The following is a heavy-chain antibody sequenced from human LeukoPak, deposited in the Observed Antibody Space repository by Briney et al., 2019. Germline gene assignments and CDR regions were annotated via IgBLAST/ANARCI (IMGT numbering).Heavy chain of an antibody. CDR1: GGSTSSSNFY. J-gene: IGHJ4*02. CDR2: IHYSGNT. Sequence: TSETLSLTCTVSGGSTSSSNFYWGWIRQPPGMGLEWIGGIHYSGNTYYNPSLKSRVTISIDTSKNQFSLKLSSVPAADTAVYYCARLGAGPTYYDFWSGYSSFYFDYWGQGTLVTVSS. CDR3: ARLGAGPTYYDFWSGYSSFYFDY. V-gene: IGHV4-39*01. D-gene: IGHD3-3*01.